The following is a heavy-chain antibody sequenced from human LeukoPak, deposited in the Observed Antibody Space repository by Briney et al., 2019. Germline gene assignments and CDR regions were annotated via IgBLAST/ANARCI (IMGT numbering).Heavy chain of an antibody. J-gene: IGHJ4*02. CDR2: INPNSGGT. D-gene: IGHD6-13*01. CDR3: ARSAIAAADGFDY. CDR1: GYTFTASY. Sequence: GASVKVSCKASGYTFTASYMHWVRQAPGQGLEWMGWINPNSGGTNYAQKFQGRVTMTRDTSISTAYMELSRPRSDDTAVYYCARSAIAAADGFDYWGQGTLVTVSS. V-gene: IGHV1-2*02.